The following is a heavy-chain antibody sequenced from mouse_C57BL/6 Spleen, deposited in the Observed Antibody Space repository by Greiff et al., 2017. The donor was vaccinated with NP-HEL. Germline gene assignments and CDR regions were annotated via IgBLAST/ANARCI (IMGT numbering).Heavy chain of an antibody. J-gene: IGHJ2*01. CDR1: GYTFTSYW. CDR2: IDPSDSYT. D-gene: IGHD1-1*01. CDR3: ATDGSSYFDY. Sequence: QVQLQQPGAELVKPGASVKLSCKASGYTFTSYWMQWVKQRPGQGLEWIGEIDPSDSYTNYNQKFKGKATLTVDTSSSTAYMQRSSLTSEDSAVYYCATDGSSYFDYWGKGTTLTVSS. V-gene: IGHV1-50*01.